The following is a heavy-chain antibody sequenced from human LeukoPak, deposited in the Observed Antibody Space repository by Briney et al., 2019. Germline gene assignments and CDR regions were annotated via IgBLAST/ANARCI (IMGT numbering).Heavy chain of an antibody. V-gene: IGHV3-48*04. Sequence: PGGSLRLSCVTSRFTFSGYSMNWVRQAPGEGLEWVSYINSNSSTIYYADSVKGRFTISRDNAKNSLYLQMNSLRAADTAVYYCAPAPYYYDSSGYYWGQGTLVTVSS. CDR2: INSNSSTI. D-gene: IGHD3-22*01. CDR3: APAPYYYDSSGYY. J-gene: IGHJ4*02. CDR1: RFTFSGYS.